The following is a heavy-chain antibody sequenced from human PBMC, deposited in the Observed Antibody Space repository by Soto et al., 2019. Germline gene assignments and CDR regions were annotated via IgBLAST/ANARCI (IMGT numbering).Heavy chain of an antibody. J-gene: IGHJ4*02. D-gene: IGHD3-10*01. CDR2: IYYSGST. V-gene: IGHV4-31*03. Sequence: QVQLQESGPGLVKPSQTLSLTCTVSGGSISSGGYYWSWIRQHPGKGLEWIGYIYYSGSTYYNPSLKSRVTISVDTSKNQFSLKLSSVTAADTAVYYCASLPYGSGTTTPGGYYFDYWGQGTLVTVSS. CDR3: ASLPYGSGTTTPGGYYFDY. CDR1: GGSISSGGYY.